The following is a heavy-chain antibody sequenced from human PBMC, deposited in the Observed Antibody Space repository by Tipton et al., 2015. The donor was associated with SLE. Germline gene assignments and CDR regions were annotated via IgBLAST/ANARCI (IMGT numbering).Heavy chain of an antibody. Sequence: TLSLTCAVYGGSFSGYYWSWTRQPPGKGLEWIGEINHSGSTNYNPSLKSRVTISVDTSKNQFSLKLSSVTAADTAVYYCARGPYSPYIWGQGTMVTVSS. J-gene: IGHJ3*02. CDR2: INHSGST. D-gene: IGHD6-13*01. CDR1: GGSFSGYY. V-gene: IGHV4-34*01. CDR3: ARGPYSPYI.